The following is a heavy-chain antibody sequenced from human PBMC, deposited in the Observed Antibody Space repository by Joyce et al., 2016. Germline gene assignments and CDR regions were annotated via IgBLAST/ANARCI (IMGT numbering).Heavy chain of an antibody. CDR3: AKADYGDKIDAFDI. J-gene: IGHJ3*02. D-gene: IGHD4-17*01. CDR1: GFTFSSYS. Sequence: EVQLVESGGGLVQPGGSLRLSCAASGFTFSSYSMNWVRRAPGKGLEWVSYISSSISTIYYADSVKGRFTISRDNAKNSLYLQMNSLRAEDTAVYYCAKADYGDKIDAFDIWGQGTMVTVSS. CDR2: ISSSISTI. V-gene: IGHV3-48*01.